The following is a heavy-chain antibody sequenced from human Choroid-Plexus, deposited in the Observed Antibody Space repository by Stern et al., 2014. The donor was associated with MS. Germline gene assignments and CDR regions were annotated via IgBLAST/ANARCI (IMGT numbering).Heavy chain of an antibody. D-gene: IGHD2-15*01. CDR3: AKDRQWSTYFFDY. V-gene: IGHV3-30*18. J-gene: IGHJ4*02. Sequence: VQLEESGGGVAQPGRPLILSCAASGFTFSNFGMHWVRQAPGKGLEWVAIISYDGSDKYYADSVKGRFTIFRDNSKNTLYMHMNSLRAEDTAVYYCAKDRQWSTYFFDYWGQGSLVTVSS. CDR2: ISYDGSDK. CDR1: GFTFSNFG.